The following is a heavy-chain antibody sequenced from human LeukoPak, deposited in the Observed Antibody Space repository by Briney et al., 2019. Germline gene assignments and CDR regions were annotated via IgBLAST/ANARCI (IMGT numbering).Heavy chain of an antibody. Sequence: PGGSLRLSCAASGFTFSSYRVRQAPGKGLDWVSSISSSHNNIYYADSVKGRFSISRDNAKNSLFLQMNSLRAEDTAVYYCVRDRSPGYFDYWGQGTLVTVSS. CDR1: GFTFSSYR. CDR2: ISSSHNNI. D-gene: IGHD3-10*01. V-gene: IGHV3-21*01. J-gene: IGHJ4*02. CDR3: VRDRSPGYFDY.